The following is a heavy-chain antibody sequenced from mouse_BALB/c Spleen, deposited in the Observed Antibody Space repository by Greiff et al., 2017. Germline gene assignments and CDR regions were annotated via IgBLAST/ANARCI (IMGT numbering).Heavy chain of an antibody. D-gene: IGHD1-1*02. J-gene: IGHJ3*01. V-gene: IGHV5-6-4*01. CDR2: ISSGGSYT. Sequence: EVQGVESGGGLVKPGGSLKLSCAASGFTFSSYTMSWVRQTPEKRLEWVATISSGGSYTYYPDSVKGRFTISRDNAKNTLYLQMSSLKSEDTAMYYCTRETHMGFAYWGQGTLVTVSA. CDR1: GFTFSSYT. CDR3: TRETHMGFAY.